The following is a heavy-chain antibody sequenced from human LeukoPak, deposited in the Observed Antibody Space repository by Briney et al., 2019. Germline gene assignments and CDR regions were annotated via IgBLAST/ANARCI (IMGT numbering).Heavy chain of an antibody. CDR2: MNPNSGNT. CDR1: GYTFTSYY. V-gene: IGHV1-2*02. CDR3: ARARWDRARYFDY. D-gene: IGHD1-26*01. Sequence: ASVKVSCKASGYTFTSYYMHWVRQATGQGLEWMGWMNPNSGNTSYAQKFQGRVTMTRDTSISTAYMELSRLRSDDTAVYYCARARWDRARYFDYWGQGTLVTVSS. J-gene: IGHJ4*02.